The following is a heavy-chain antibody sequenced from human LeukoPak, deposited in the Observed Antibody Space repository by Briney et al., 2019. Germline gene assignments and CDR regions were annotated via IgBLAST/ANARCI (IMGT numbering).Heavy chain of an antibody. CDR1: GFTFSRYG. Sequence: PGRSLRLSCAASGFTFSRYGMHWVRQAPGKGLEWVAVIWEDGSNIYYADSVKGRFTISRDNSKNTLYLQMNSLRAEDTAVYYCARVGYNSGWYEYWGQGTLVTVSS. D-gene: IGHD6-19*01. V-gene: IGHV3-33*01. J-gene: IGHJ4*02. CDR2: IWEDGSNI. CDR3: ARVGYNSGWYEY.